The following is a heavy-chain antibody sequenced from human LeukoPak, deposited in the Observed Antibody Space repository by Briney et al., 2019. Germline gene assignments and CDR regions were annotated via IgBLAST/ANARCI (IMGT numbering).Heavy chain of an antibody. CDR3: ARDGTHYYYYYMDV. V-gene: IGHV4-61*02. J-gene: IGHJ6*03. Sequence: SETLSLTCTVSGGSISSGSYYWSWIRQPAGKGLEWIGRIYTSGSTNYNPSLKSRVTISVDTSKNQFSLKLSSVTAADTAVYYCARDGTHYYYYYMDVWGKGTTATVSS. CDR2: IYTSGST. D-gene: IGHD1-26*01. CDR1: GGSISSGSYY.